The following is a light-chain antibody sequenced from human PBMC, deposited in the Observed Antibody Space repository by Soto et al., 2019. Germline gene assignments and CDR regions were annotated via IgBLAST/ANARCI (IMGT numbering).Light chain of an antibody. J-gene: IGLJ2*01. CDR1: SGYSNYK. V-gene: IGLV9-49*01. Sequence: QSVLTQPPSASASLGASVTLTCTLSSGYSNYKVDWYQQRPGKGPRFVMRVGTGGIVGSKGDGIPDRFSVLGSGLNRYLTIKNLQEEDERDYHCGADPGSGSNFVVFGGGTKVTVL. CDR3: GADPGSGSNFVV. CDR2: VGTGGIVG.